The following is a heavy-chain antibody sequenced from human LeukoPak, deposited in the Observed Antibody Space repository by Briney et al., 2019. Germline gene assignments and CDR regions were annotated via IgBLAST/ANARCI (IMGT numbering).Heavy chain of an antibody. CDR2: IYYSGST. V-gene: IGHV4-59*08. J-gene: IGHJ4*02. CDR3: ARLVVGYSSSLVDY. D-gene: IGHD6-13*01. CDR1: GGSISSYY. Sequence: PSETLSLTCTVSGGSISSYYWSWLRQPPGKGLEWIGYIYYSGSTNYNPSLKSRVTISVDTSKNQFSLKLSSVTAADTAVYYCARLVVGYSSSLVDYWGQGTLVTVSS.